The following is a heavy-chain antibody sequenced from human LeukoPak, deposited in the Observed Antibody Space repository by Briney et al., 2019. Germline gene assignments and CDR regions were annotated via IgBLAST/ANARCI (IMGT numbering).Heavy chain of an antibody. J-gene: IGHJ4*02. CDR3: ARRDYYDSSGSDY. CDR2: ISTYNGNT. CDR1: GYTFNIYG. D-gene: IGHD3-22*01. Sequence: ASVKVSCKASGYTFNIYGIIWVRQAPGQGLEWVGWISTYNGNTNYAPNIQDRVTMTTDTSTSTAYMELRSLRSDDTAVYYCARRDYYDSSGSDYWGQGTLVTVSS. V-gene: IGHV1-18*01.